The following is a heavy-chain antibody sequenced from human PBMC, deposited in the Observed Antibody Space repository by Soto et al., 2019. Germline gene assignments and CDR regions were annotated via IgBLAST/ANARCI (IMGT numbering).Heavy chain of an antibody. CDR2: IYYSGST. CDR3: ARHKYSGYDSNWYFDL. V-gene: IGHV4-39*01. D-gene: IGHD5-12*01. J-gene: IGHJ2*01. CDR1: GGSISSSSYY. Sequence: SETLSLTCTVSGGSISSSSYYWGWIRQPPGKGLEWIGSIYYSGSTYYNPSLKSRVSISVDTSKNQFSLKLSSVTAADTAVYYCARHKYSGYDSNWYFDLWGRGPLVTVS.